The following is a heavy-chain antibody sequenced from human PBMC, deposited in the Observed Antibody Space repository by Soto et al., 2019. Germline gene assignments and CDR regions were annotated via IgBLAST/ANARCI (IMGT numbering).Heavy chain of an antibody. J-gene: IGHJ4*02. D-gene: IGHD6-19*01. Sequence: GASVKVSCKASGYTFTGYYMHWVRQAPGQGLEWMGWINPNSGGTNYAQKFQGWVTMTRDTSISTAYMELSRLRSDDTAVYYCARVHSSGWDLFDYWGQGTLVTVSS. V-gene: IGHV1-2*04. CDR1: GYTFTGYY. CDR3: ARVHSSGWDLFDY. CDR2: INPNSGGT.